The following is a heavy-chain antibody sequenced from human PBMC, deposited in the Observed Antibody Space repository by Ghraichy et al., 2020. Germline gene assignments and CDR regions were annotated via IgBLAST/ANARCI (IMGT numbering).Heavy chain of an antibody. D-gene: IGHD6-19*01. CDR3: VGGSVAGFFDY. CDR1: GFTFTTNS. J-gene: IGHJ4*02. V-gene: IGHV3-48*01. Sequence: GESPNISCAASGFTFTTNSMNWVRQAPGKGLEWVSYISSRSGTVYYADSVKGRFTISRDNAKNSLYLQMDSLRAEDTAVYYCVGGSVAGFFDYWGQGTLVTVSS. CDR2: ISSRSGTV.